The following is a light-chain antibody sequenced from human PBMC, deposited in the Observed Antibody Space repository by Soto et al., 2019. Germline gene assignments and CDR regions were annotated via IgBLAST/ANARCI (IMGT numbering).Light chain of an antibody. Sequence: EIVMTQSPLSLTVTPGEPASISCKSSQSLQHNNGNTLLDWYMQKPGQSPQLLIYLASRRAPGAPDRVSGSGSGTDFTLRISTVEADDAAIYYCMQALHTPWTFGQGTKLEI. CDR2: LAS. CDR3: MQALHTPWT. V-gene: IGKV2-28*01. CDR1: QSLQHNNGNTL. J-gene: IGKJ1*01.